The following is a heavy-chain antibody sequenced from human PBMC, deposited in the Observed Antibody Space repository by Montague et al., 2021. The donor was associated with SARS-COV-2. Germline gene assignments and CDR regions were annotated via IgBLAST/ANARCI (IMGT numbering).Heavy chain of an antibody. CDR2: INYSGST. Sequence: SETLSLTCTVSGDSMNNYYCSWIRQPPGKGLEWIGYINYSGSTHXNPXLQSRVTLSKDTSKNQFSLRLTSVTAADTAMYFCARAPIYRSSWYAYFDYWGQGTLVTVSS. CDR1: GDSMNNYY. V-gene: IGHV4-59*01. CDR3: ARAPIYRSSWYAYFDY. D-gene: IGHD6-13*01. J-gene: IGHJ4*02.